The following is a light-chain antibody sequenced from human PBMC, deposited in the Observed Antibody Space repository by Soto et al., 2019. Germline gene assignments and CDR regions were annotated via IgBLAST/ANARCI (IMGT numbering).Light chain of an antibody. Sequence: EIVLTQSPATLSLSPGERATLSCRASQSVSSYLAWYQQKPGQPPRLLIYGASSRATGIPDRFSGSGSGTDFTLTISRLEPEDFAVYYCQQYGSSGTFGQGTRLEI. CDR1: QSVSSY. J-gene: IGKJ5*01. CDR3: QQYGSSGT. V-gene: IGKV3-20*01. CDR2: GAS.